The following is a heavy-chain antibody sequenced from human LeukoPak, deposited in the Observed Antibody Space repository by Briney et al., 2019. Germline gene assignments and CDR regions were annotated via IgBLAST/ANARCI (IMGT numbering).Heavy chain of an antibody. CDR3: ARIKPISGSYDY. CDR1: GYIFTDYY. J-gene: IGHJ4*02. CDR2: INPNSGDT. D-gene: IGHD3-22*01. Sequence: GASVKVSCKASGYIFTDYYMHGVRQAPGQGLEWMGWINPNSGDTNYAQNFQGRVTMTRDTSISTAYMELSTLRSDDTAVYYCARIKPISGSYDYWGQGTLVTVSS. V-gene: IGHV1-2*02.